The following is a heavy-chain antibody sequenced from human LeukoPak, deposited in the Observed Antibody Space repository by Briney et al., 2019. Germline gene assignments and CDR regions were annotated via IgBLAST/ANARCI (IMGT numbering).Heavy chain of an antibody. CDR3: ASRSGHDSSGYREAFDI. CDR1: GFTFSSYA. Sequence: GGSLRLSCAASGFTFSSYAMSWVRQAPGKGLEWVSAISGSGGSTYYADSVKGRFTISRDNSKNTLCLQMNSLRAEDTAVYYCASRSGHDSSGYREAFDIWGQGTMVTVSS. V-gene: IGHV3-23*01. J-gene: IGHJ3*02. CDR2: ISGSGGST. D-gene: IGHD3-22*01.